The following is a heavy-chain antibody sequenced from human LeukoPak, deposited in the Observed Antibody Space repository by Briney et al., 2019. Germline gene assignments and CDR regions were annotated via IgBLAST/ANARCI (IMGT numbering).Heavy chain of an antibody. D-gene: IGHD3-22*01. Sequence: GASVKVSCKASGYTFTGYYMHWVRQAPGQGLEWMGIINPSGGSTSYAQKFQGRVTMTRDMSTSTVYMELSSLRSEDTAVYYCARGNFYDNRGYSPELRYWGQGTLVTVSS. V-gene: IGHV1-46*01. CDR1: GYTFTGYY. CDR3: ARGNFYDNRGYSPELRY. J-gene: IGHJ4*02. CDR2: INPSGGST.